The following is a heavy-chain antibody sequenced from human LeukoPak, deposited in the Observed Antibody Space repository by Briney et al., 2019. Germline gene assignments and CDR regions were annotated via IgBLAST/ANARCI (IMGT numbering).Heavy chain of an antibody. D-gene: IGHD5-24*01. J-gene: IGHJ4*02. Sequence: GGSLRLSCAASGFTFSSYAMHWVRQAPGKGLEWVAVISYDGSNKYYADSVKGRFTISRDNSKNTLYLQMNSLRAEDTAVYYCARDGYNYFDYWGQGILVTVSS. CDR3: ARDGYNYFDY. CDR1: GFTFSSYA. V-gene: IGHV3-30-3*01. CDR2: ISYDGSNK.